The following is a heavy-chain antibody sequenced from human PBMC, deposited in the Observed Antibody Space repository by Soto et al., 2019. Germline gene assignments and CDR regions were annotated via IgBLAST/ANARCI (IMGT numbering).Heavy chain of an antibody. J-gene: IGHJ4*02. D-gene: IGHD6-13*01. Sequence: ASVKGSCKASGYTFTSYAMHWVRQAPGQRLEWMGWINAGNGNTKYSQKFQGRVTITRDTSASTAYMELSSLRSEDTAVYYCARAPSWYNFDYWGQGTLVTVSS. CDR1: GYTFTSYA. V-gene: IGHV1-3*01. CDR3: ARAPSWYNFDY. CDR2: INAGNGNT.